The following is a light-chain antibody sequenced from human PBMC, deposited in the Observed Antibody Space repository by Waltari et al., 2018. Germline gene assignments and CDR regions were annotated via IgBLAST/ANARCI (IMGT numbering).Light chain of an antibody. J-gene: IGLJ2*01. CDR3: SSRDSSGDVI. V-gene: IGLV3-19*01. CDR1: ILSVSY. CDR2: GKN. Sequence: SSELTQDPAVSVALGQTVRITCQGDILSVSYPNWCQQKPGQAPLLVIYGKNNRPSGIPDRFSASTSGSTASLTITGAQAEDEAHYYCSSRDSSGDVIFGGGTKLTVL.